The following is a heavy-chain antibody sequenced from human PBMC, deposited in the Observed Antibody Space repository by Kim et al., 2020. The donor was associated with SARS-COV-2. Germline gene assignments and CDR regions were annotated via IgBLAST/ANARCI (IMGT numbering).Heavy chain of an antibody. D-gene: IGHD6-19*01. Sequence: DNTKSSRKFQGRVTITRDTSASTAYMKLTSLRSEDTAIYYCARGSGWAFDYWGQGTLVTVAS. J-gene: IGHJ4*02. CDR2: DNT. CDR3: ARGSGWAFDY. V-gene: IGHV1-3*01.